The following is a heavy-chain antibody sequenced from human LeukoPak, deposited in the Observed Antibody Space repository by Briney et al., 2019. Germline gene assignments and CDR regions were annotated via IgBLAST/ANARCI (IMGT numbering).Heavy chain of an antibody. CDR3: ARVSLDY. V-gene: IGHV3-21*01. CDR1: GFTFSTYT. J-gene: IGHJ4*02. D-gene: IGHD3-3*02. Sequence: GGSLRLSCAASGFTFSTYTMNWVRQAPGKGLEWVSSISSSSTYIYYTDSVKGRFTISRDNAKNSLYLHMNSLRAEDTAVYYCARVSLDYWGQGTLVTVS. CDR2: ISSSSTYI.